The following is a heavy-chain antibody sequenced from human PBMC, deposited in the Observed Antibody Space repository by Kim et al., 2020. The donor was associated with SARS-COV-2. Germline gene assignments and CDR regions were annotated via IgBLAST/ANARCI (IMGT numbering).Heavy chain of an antibody. Sequence: GGSLRLSCAASGFTFSSYAMSWVRQAPGKGLEWVSAISGSGGSTYYADSVKGRFTISRDNSKNTLYLQMNSLRAEDTAVYYCAKDDIVVVPAAIDWFDPWGQGTLVTVSS. CDR1: GFTFSSYA. V-gene: IGHV3-23*01. J-gene: IGHJ5*02. CDR3: AKDDIVVVPAAIDWFDP. D-gene: IGHD2-2*01. CDR2: ISGSGGST.